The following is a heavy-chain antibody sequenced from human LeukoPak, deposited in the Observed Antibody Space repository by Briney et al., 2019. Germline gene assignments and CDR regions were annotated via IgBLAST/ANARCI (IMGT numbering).Heavy chain of an antibody. Sequence: SVKVSCKASGGTFSSYAISWVRQAPGQGLEWMGRIIPIFGTANYAQKFRGRVTITTDESTSTAYMELSSLRSEDTAVYYCAGGGRIAAANPLDYWGQGTLVTVSS. CDR1: GGTFSSYA. CDR3: AGGGRIAAANPLDY. D-gene: IGHD6-13*01. J-gene: IGHJ4*02. V-gene: IGHV1-69*05. CDR2: IIPIFGTA.